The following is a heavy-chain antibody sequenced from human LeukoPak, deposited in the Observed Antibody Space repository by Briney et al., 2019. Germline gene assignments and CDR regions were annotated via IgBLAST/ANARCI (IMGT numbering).Heavy chain of an antibody. J-gene: IGHJ3*02. CDR1: GFTFSSYA. CDR3: AKCRNFDFWSGSDALEI. Sequence: PGGSLRLSCAASGFTFSSYAMNWVRQAPGKGLEWVSALSGSGVSTFSADSVKGRFTTSRDNSKNTLYLQMNSLRAEDTAVYYCAKCRNFDFWSGSDALEIWGQGTMVTVSS. D-gene: IGHD3-3*01. CDR2: LSGSGVST. V-gene: IGHV3-23*01.